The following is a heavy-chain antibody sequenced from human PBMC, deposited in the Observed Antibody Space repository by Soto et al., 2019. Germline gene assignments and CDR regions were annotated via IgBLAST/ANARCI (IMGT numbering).Heavy chain of an antibody. J-gene: IGHJ3*02. Sequence: LRLSCAASGFIFSTYAMNWVRQVPGKGLEWVSAISSSGDSAYYAESVRGRFTISRDNSINTLYLQMRSLRPEDTAVYYCAHPRGYGVFDAVDIWGQGTMVTVSS. D-gene: IGHD4-17*01. V-gene: IGHV3-23*01. CDR2: ISSSGDSA. CDR1: GFIFSTYA. CDR3: AHPRGYGVFDAVDI.